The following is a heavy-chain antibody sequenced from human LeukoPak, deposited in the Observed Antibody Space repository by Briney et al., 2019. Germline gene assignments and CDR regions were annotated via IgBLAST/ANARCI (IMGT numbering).Heavy chain of an antibody. CDR3: ARVRKSPTHTMVRGVPAYNWFDP. J-gene: IGHJ5*02. Sequence: SSETLSLTCTVSGASISSWYWSWIRQPPGKGLEWIGYIYGSGNTNYNPSLKSRVTISVDTSKNQFSLKLSSVTAADTAVYYCARVRKSPTHTMVRGVPAYNWFDPWGQGTLVTVSS. CDR1: GASISSWY. V-gene: IGHV4-59*08. D-gene: IGHD3-10*01. CDR2: IYGSGNT.